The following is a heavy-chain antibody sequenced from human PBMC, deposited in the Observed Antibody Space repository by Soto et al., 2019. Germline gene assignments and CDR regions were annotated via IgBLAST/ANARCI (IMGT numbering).Heavy chain of an antibody. J-gene: IGHJ6*02. V-gene: IGHV3-74*01. CDR3: ARDLVQLRYYDFWSGYFPTYYYYGMDV. CDR2: INSDGSST. CDR1: GFTFSSYW. D-gene: IGHD3-3*01. Sequence: HPGGSLRLSSAASGFTFSSYWMHWVRQAPGKGLVWVSRINSDGSSTSYADCVKGRFTISRDNAKNTLYLQMNSLRAEDTAVYYCARDLVQLRYYDFWSGYFPTYYYYGMDVWGQGTTVTVSS.